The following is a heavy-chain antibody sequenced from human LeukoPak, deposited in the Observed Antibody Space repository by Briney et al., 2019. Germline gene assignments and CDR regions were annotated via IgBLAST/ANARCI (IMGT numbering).Heavy chain of an antibody. CDR2: LFYSGST. J-gene: IGHJ5*02. CDR1: GGSISSYY. D-gene: IGHD3-9*01. V-gene: IGHV4-59*01. Sequence: PSETLSLTCTVSGGSISSYYWSWIRQPPGKGLEWIAYLFYSGSTDYNPSLESRVTISVDTSKNQFSLKLRSVTAADTAVYYCARDRNDTLTGYNWFDPWGQGTLVTVSS. CDR3: ARDRNDTLTGYNWFDP.